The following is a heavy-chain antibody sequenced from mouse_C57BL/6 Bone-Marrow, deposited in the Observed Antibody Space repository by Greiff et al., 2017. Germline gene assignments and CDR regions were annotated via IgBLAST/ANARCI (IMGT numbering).Heavy chain of an antibody. CDR3: AREGDYDVLFAY. Sequence: EVQLQQSGPELVKPGASVKMSCKASGYTFTDYNMHWVKQSHGKSLEWIGYINPNNGGTSYNQKFKGKATLTVNKSSSTAYMELRSLTSEDSAVYYCAREGDYDVLFAYWGQGTLVTVSA. J-gene: IGHJ3*01. CDR2: INPNNGGT. D-gene: IGHD2-4*01. V-gene: IGHV1-22*01. CDR1: GYTFTDYN.